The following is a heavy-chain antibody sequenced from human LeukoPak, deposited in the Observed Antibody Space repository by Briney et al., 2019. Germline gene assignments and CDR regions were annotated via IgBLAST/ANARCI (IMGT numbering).Heavy chain of an antibody. D-gene: IGHD2-8*01. CDR3: ARGRPRVGHCTDGSGHYPFDS. Sequence: GGSLRLSCAASAFTFSGYWMSRVRQAPGKGLEWVANIKQDGSDKYYVDSVKGRFTISRDNAKNSLYLQMNSLRAEDTAVYFCARGRPRVGHCTDGSGHYPFDSWGQGTLVTVSS. J-gene: IGHJ4*02. V-gene: IGHV3-7*04. CDR1: AFTFSGYW. CDR2: IKQDGSDK.